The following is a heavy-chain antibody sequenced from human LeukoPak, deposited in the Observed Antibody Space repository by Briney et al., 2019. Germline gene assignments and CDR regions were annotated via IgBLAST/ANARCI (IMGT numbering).Heavy chain of an antibody. CDR2: INSDGSHA. J-gene: IGHJ4*02. D-gene: IGHD3-10*01. Sequence: GGSLRLSCAASRFTFSSYWMHWVRQAPGKGLVWVSRINSDGSHATYADSVKGRFTISRDNAKDTLYLQMDSLRAEDTAVYYCAKSGEQYYYGSGSYFDYWGQGTLVTVSS. V-gene: IGHV3-74*03. CDR3: AKSGEQYYYGSGSYFDY. CDR1: RFTFSSYW.